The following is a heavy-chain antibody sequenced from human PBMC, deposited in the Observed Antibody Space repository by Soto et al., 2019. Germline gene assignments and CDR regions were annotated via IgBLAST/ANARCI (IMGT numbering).Heavy chain of an antibody. D-gene: IGHD3-16*01. V-gene: IGHV3-7*01. J-gene: IGHJ6*02. Sequence: PGGSLRLSCTASGFTFSSYWMSWVRQAPGKGLEWVANIKHDGSEKNYVDSVKGRFTISTDNAKNSVFLQMNSLRAEDTAVYYCARQGGRRTYYYYYGMDVWGQATTVTVSS. CDR3: ARQGGRRTYYYYYGMDV. CDR1: GFTFSSYW. CDR2: IKHDGSEK.